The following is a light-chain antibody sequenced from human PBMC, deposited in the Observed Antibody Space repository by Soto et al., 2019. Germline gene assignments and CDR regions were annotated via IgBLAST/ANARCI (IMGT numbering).Light chain of an antibody. Sequence: EIVLTHSPSTLSLSPVERATLSCRASQSVSSYLAWYQQKPGQAPRLLIYDASNRAAGIPARFSGSGSGTDFTLTISRLEPEDFAVYYCQQFSSYPLTFGGGTKVDIK. CDR2: DAS. CDR3: QQFSSYPLT. J-gene: IGKJ4*01. V-gene: IGKV3-11*01. CDR1: QSVSSY.